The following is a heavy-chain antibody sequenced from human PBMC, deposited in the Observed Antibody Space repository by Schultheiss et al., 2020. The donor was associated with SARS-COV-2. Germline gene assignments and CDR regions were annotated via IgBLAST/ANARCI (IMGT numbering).Heavy chain of an antibody. Sequence: SETLSLTCTVSGGSISSYYWSWIWQPPGKGLEWIGYIYYSGSTNYNPTLKSRVTISVDTSKNQFSLKLSSVTAADTAVYYCASHGPGFDYWGQGTLVTVSS. V-gene: IGHV4-59*01. CDR1: GGSISSYY. CDR2: IYYSGST. CDR3: ASHGPGFDY. D-gene: IGHD1-14*01. J-gene: IGHJ4*02.